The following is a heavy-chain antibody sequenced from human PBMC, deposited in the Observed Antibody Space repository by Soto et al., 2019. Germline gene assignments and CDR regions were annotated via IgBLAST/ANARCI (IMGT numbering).Heavy chain of an antibody. D-gene: IGHD6-19*01. J-gene: IGHJ4*02. CDR2: ISFYNGHT. V-gene: IGHV1-18*01. Sequence: QVQLVQSGGEVKKPGASVKVSCKASGDTVTKYGISWVRQAPGQGLEWLGWISFYNGHTNYALKSQDRITFTTDTPTSTASMELRSLTSDDTAVYYCASATSIAVAGKETWGQGTLVTVSS. CDR1: GDTVTKYG. CDR3: ASATSIAVAGKET.